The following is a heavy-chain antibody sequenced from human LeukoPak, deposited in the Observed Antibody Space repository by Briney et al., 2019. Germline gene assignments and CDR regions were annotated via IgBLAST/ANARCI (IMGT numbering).Heavy chain of an antibody. J-gene: IGHJ4*02. D-gene: IGHD3-10*01. CDR1: GFTFSSYS. V-gene: IGHV3-21*01. CDR2: ISSSSSYI. Sequence: GGFLILSCAASGFTFSSYSMNWVRQAPGKGLEWVSSISSSSSYIYYADSVKGRFTISRDNAKNSLYLQMNSLRAEDTAVYYCARENYGSGSPALDYWGQGTLVTVSS. CDR3: ARENYGSGSPALDY.